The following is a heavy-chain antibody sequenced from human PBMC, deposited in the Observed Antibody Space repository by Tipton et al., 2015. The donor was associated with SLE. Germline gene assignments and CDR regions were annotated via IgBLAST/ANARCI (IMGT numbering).Heavy chain of an antibody. CDR1: GFTFDDYA. CDR2: ISWNSGSI. V-gene: IGHV3-9*01. J-gene: IGHJ4*02. D-gene: IGHD3-10*01. CDR3: ARDRITMVQGVIGY. Sequence: QLVQSGGGVVQPGRSLRLSCAASGFTFDDYAMHWVRQAPGKGLEWVSGISWNSGSIGYADSVKGRFTISRDNAKNSLYLQMNRLRAEDTAVYYCARDRITMVQGVIGYWGQGTLVTVSS.